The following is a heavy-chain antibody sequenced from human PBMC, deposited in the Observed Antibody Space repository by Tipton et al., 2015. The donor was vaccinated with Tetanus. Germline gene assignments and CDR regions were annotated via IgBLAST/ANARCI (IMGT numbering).Heavy chain of an antibody. Sequence: TLSLTCAVYGGSFSNYYLTWIRQPPGQGLEWIGEIHPSGITNYNPSLINRVTISIDTSKNQFSLKLSSGTAADTAVYYCARIGWLQQNKPAFDIWGQGTVVTVSS. CDR2: IHPSGIT. V-gene: IGHV4-34*01. J-gene: IGHJ3*02. CDR3: ARIGWLQQNKPAFDI. D-gene: IGHD6-19*01. CDR1: GGSFSNYY.